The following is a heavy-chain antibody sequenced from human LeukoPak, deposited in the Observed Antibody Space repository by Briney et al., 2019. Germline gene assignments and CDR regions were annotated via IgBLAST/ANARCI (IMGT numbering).Heavy chain of an antibody. CDR2: IYGSGST. CDR1: GGSISSYY. Sequence: SETLSLTCTVSGGSISSYYWSWIRQPPGKGLEWIGHIYGSGSTNYNPSLKRRVTLSVDTSKNQFSLKLSSVTAADTAVYYCAREGTSGTHLNWFDPWGQGTLVTVSS. V-gene: IGHV4-59*01. CDR3: AREGTSGTHLNWFDP. D-gene: IGHD1-1*01. J-gene: IGHJ5*02.